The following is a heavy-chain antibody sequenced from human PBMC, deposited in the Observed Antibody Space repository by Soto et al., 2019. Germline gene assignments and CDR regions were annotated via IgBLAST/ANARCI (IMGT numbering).Heavy chain of an antibody. V-gene: IGHV3-21*01. Sequence: GGSLRLSCVASGFTFSTYSINWVRQAPGKGLEWVSSISSRSDLYYADSVKGRFTISRDNAKNSVSLQMNSLRAEDTAVYYCAREYTAWPLAYGLDVWGQGTTVTVSS. CDR2: ISSRSDL. J-gene: IGHJ6*02. CDR1: GFTFSTYS. D-gene: IGHD2-2*02. CDR3: AREYTAWPLAYGLDV.